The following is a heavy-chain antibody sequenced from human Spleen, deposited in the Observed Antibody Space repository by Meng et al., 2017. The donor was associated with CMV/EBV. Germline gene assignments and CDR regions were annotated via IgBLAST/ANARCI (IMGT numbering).Heavy chain of an antibody. CDR2: IYSRGST. CDR1: GFNVSSNY. D-gene: IGHD3-10*01. V-gene: IGHV3-66*04. Sequence: GGSLRLSCAASGFNVSSNYMSWVRQAPGQGLEWVSLIYSRGSTYYADSVRGRFTISRDNSRNTLYLQMNSLRAEDAAVYFCAKHYHSGINGLRNYYGMDVWGQGTTVTVSS. J-gene: IGHJ6*02. CDR3: AKHYHSGINGLRNYYGMDV.